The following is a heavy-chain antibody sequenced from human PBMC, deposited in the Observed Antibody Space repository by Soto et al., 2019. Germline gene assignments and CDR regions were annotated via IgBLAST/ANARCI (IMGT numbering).Heavy chain of an antibody. Sequence: PGGSLRLSCAASGFIFSSYCMHWVRQAPGKGLVWVSRINTDGSSTSYADSVKGRLTISRDNAKNTLYLQLSGLRAEDTAVYYCARRGQTTGLAFWGQGALVTVSS. CDR3: ARRGQTTGLAF. J-gene: IGHJ4*02. CDR2: INTDGSST. V-gene: IGHV3-74*01. CDR1: GFIFSSYC. D-gene: IGHD1-1*01.